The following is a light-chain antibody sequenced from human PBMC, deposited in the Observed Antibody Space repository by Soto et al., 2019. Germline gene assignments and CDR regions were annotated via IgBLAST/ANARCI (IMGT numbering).Light chain of an antibody. J-gene: IGLJ1*01. V-gene: IGLV1-40*01. Sequence: GVSNRFSGSKSGNTASLTISGLQAEDEADYYCQSYDSSLSAYVFGNGTKVTVL. CDR3: QSYDSSLSAYV.